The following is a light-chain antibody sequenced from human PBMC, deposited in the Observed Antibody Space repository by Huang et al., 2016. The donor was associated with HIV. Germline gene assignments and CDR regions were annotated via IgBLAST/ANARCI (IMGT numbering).Light chain of an antibody. CDR3: QQVNSFPLT. CDR2: GAS. V-gene: IGKV1-9*01. Sequence: IHLTQSPSSLSLFAGDRVTITCRASQDLNNYIAWYQQKPGKAPKLLIYGASTLQSGVPSSFSGSGSGTDFSLSIAGLQPEDSATYYCQQVNSFPLTFGGGTQVEIK. CDR1: QDLNNY. J-gene: IGKJ4*01.